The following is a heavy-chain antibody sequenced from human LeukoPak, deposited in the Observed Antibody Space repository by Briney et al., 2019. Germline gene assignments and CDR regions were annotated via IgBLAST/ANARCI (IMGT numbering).Heavy chain of an antibody. J-gene: IGHJ4*02. CDR1: GYTFTYSY. Sequence: ASVKVSCKASGYTFTYSYMYWVRLAPGQGLEWLGWINPNSGGTKYAQKFQGRVTMTRDTSINTAYMELSSLRFDDTAIYSCARTTTLTSLFDYWGQGTLVTVSS. CDR3: ARTTTLTSLFDY. CDR2: INPNSGGT. V-gene: IGHV1-2*02. D-gene: IGHD4-17*01.